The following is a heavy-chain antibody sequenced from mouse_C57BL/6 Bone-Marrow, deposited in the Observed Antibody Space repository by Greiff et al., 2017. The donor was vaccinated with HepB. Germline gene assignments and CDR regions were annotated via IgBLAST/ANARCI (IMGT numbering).Heavy chain of an antibody. CDR2: IDPSDSYT. J-gene: IGHJ3*01. V-gene: IGHV1-69*01. CDR3: ARGGDYGSRAWFAY. D-gene: IGHD1-1*01. CDR1: GYTFTSYW. Sequence: VQLQQPGAELVMPGASVKLSCKASGYTFTSYWMHWVKQRPGQGLEWIGEIDPSDSYTNYNHKFKGKSTLTVDKSSSTAYMQLSSLTSEDSAVYYCARGGDYGSRAWFAYWGQGTLVTVSA.